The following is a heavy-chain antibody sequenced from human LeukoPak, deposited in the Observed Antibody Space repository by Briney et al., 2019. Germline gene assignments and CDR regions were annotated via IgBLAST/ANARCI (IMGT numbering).Heavy chain of an antibody. CDR3: ARDAAAYVSGSPQDY. CDR1: GGTFSSYA. CDR2: IIPIFGTA. D-gene: IGHD3-10*01. J-gene: IGHJ4*02. Sequence: SVKVSCKASGGTFSSYAISWVRQAPGQGLEWMGGIIPIFGTANYAQKFQGRVTITADKSTSTAYMELSSLRSEDTAVYYCARDAAAYVSGSPQDYWGQGTLGTVSS. V-gene: IGHV1-69*06.